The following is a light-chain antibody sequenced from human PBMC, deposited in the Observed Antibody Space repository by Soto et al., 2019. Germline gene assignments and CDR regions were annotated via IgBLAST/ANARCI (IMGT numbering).Light chain of an antibody. Sequence: QSALTQPASVSGSPGQSITISCTGTSTDIGGYNFVSWYQQHPGKAPKFIIYEVSRRPSGISNRFSGSKSGNTASLTISGLQPEDEAHYYCCSYTSTSTLVLFGGGTKLTV. J-gene: IGLJ2*01. CDR2: EVS. CDR3: CSYTSTSTLVL. CDR1: STDIGGYNF. V-gene: IGLV2-14*01.